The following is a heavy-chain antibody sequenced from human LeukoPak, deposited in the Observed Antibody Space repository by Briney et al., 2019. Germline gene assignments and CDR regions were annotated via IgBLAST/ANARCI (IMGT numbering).Heavy chain of an antibody. CDR2: IYHSGST. D-gene: IGHD5-12*01. J-gene: IGHJ3*02. V-gene: IGHV4-38-2*02. CDR1: GYSISSGYY. CDR3: ARVEVGGYDPRGEGYAFDI. Sequence: PSETLSLTCTVSGYSISSGYYWGWIRQPPGKGLEWIGSIYHSGSTYYNPSLKSRVTISVDTSKNQFSLKLSSVTAADTAVYYCARVEVGGYDPRGEGYAFDIWGQETMVTVSS.